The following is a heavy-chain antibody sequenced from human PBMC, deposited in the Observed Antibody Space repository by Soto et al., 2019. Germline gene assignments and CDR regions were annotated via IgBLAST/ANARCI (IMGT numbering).Heavy chain of an antibody. D-gene: IGHD1-20*01. J-gene: IGHJ5*01. V-gene: IGHV3-23*01. CDR3: AKDAVPYNGKWDWFDS. CDR1: RFRFSDFA. CDR2: IGGLGSDT. Sequence: DVQLLESGGGLVQPGGSLTLSCAASRFRFSDFAMSWVRQAPGKGLEWVSSIGGLGSDTYYSDPVKGRFTISRDYSKSSLYLQMDGLRDEDTAVYYCAKDAVPYNGKWDWFDSWGQGIL.